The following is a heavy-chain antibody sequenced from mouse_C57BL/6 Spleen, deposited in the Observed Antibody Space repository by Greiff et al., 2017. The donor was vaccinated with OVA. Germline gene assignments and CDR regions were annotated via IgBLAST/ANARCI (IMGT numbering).Heavy chain of an antibody. D-gene: IGHD2-4*01. V-gene: IGHV5-12*01. CDR3: ARRDYDWDYFDY. Sequence: EVKLQESGGGLVQPGGSLKLSCAASGFTFSDYYMYWVRQTPEKRLEWVAYISNGGGSTYYPDTVKGRFTISRDNAKNTLYLQMSRLKSEDTAMYYCARRDYDWDYFDYWGQGTTLTVSS. J-gene: IGHJ2*01. CDR2: ISNGGGST. CDR1: GFTFSDYY.